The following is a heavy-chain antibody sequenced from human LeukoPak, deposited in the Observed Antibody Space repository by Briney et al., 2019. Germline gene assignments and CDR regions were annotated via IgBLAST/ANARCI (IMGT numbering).Heavy chain of an antibody. Sequence: SETLSFTCTVYGGSFSAYYWSWIRQPPGKGLEWIGEINHSGSTNYNPSLKSRVTISVDTSKNQFSLKLSSVTAADTAVYYCARSDIVVVVADTLRYDSSGYYDYWGQGTLVTVSS. D-gene: IGHD2-15*01. CDR2: INHSGST. CDR1: GGSFSAYY. J-gene: IGHJ4*02. CDR3: ARSDIVVVVADTLRYDSSGYYDY. V-gene: IGHV4-34*01.